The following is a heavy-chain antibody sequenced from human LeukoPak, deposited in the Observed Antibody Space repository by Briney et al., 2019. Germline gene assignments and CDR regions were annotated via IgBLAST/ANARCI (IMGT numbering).Heavy chain of an antibody. J-gene: IGHJ2*01. CDR2: VSHSGST. V-gene: IGHV4-38-2*02. CDR1: GYSISSGYY. Sequence: SETLSLTCTVSGYSISSGYYWGWIRQPPGKGLEWIGDVSHSGSTYYNPSLKSRLTISVDTSKNQFSLRLRSVTAADTAVYYCAREGLGSGRGGDFDLWGRGTLVTVSS. D-gene: IGHD2-15*01. CDR3: AREGLGSGRGGDFDL.